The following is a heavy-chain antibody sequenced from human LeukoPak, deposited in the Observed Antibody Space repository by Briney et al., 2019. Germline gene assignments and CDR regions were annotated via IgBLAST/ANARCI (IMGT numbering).Heavy chain of an antibody. CDR2: INPSSGGT. CDR1: GYTFTVYY. J-gene: IGHJ4*02. V-gene: IGHV1-2*02. Sequence: ASVKVSFKASGYTFTVYYMHWVRQAPGQGLEWMGWINPSSGGTNYAQKFQGRVTMTRDTSISTAYMDLYRLTSDDTAVYYCARSVLTAYLINDYWGQGTLVTVSS. D-gene: IGHD3-9*01. CDR3: ARSVLTAYLINDY.